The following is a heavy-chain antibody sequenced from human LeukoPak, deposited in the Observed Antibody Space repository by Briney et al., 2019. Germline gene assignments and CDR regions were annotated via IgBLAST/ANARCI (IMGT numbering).Heavy chain of an antibody. J-gene: IGHJ4*02. CDR3: AKDDTITFGGVMDY. Sequence: GGSLRLSCEASGFTFSSYAMSWVRQAPGKGLEWVSAISGSGGSTYYADSVKGRFTISRDNSKNTLYLQMNSLRAEDTAVYYCAKDDTITFGGVMDYWGQGTLVTVSS. CDR2: ISGSGGST. D-gene: IGHD3-16*01. CDR1: GFTFSSYA. V-gene: IGHV3-23*01.